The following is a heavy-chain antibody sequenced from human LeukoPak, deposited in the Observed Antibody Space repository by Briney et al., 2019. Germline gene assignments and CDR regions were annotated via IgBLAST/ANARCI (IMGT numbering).Heavy chain of an antibody. CDR3: ARRAAAVGTYYMDV. V-gene: IGHV4-59*11. J-gene: IGHJ6*03. Sequence: SETLSLTWTVSGGSLNRHYWNWIRQPPGKGLEWNGYIYYSGGTNYNPSLKSRVTIAVDTSKNQFSLKLSSVAAADTAVYYCARRAAAVGTYYMDVWGKGTTVTASS. CDR2: IYYSGGT. CDR1: GGSLNRHY. D-gene: IGHD6-13*01.